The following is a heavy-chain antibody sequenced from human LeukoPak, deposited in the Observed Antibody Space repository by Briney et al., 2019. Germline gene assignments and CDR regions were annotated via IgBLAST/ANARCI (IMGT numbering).Heavy chain of an antibody. J-gene: IGHJ6*03. D-gene: IGHD6-13*01. V-gene: IGHV3-21*01. CDR1: GLTFSTYT. Sequence: GGSLRLSCAASGLTFSTYTMNWVRQAPGKGLEWVSSISSSSSYLYYADSVKGRFTISRANAKNSLYLEMNSLRAEDTAVYYCAREGFSRGYYQYYYMDVWGKGTTVTVSS. CDR2: ISSSSSYL. CDR3: AREGFSRGYYQYYYMDV.